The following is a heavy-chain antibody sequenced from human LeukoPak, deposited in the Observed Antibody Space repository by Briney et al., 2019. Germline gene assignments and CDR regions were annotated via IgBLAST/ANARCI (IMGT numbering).Heavy chain of an antibody. J-gene: IGHJ4*02. D-gene: IGHD7-27*01. V-gene: IGHV3-74*01. Sequence: PGGSLRLSCAASGFTFSSYWMHWVRHAPGKGLGWVSRINSDGSSTSYADSVKGRFTISRDNAKNTLYLQMNSLRAEDTAVYYCTGLDYWGQGTLVTVSS. CDR3: TGLDY. CDR2: INSDGSST. CDR1: GFTFSSYW.